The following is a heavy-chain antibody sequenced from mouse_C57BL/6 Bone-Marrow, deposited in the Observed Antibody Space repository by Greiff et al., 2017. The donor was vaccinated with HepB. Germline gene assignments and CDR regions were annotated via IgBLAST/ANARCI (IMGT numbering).Heavy chain of an antibody. D-gene: IGHD1-1*01. V-gene: IGHV5-4*01. J-gene: IGHJ4*01. CDR3: ARDWYYGSSYLYAMDY. CDR2: ISDGGSYT. Sequence: DVKLQESGGGLVKPGGSLKLSCAASGFTFSSYAMSWVRQTPEKRLEWVATISDGGSYTYYPDNVKGRFTISRDNAKNNLYLQMSHLKSEDTAMYYCARDWYYGSSYLYAMDYWGQGTSVTVSS. CDR1: GFTFSSYA.